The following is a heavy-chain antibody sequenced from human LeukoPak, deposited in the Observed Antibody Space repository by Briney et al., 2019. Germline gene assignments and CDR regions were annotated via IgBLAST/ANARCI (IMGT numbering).Heavy chain of an antibody. CDR3: ARDIGRDGYNCVPDH. V-gene: IGHV3-30-3*01. Sequence: PGGSLRLSCAASGLTFSSYAMHWVRQAPGKGLEWVAVMSDDGSNRSYGNSVKGRFTISRDNSKNTLSLQMNSLRADDTAVYYCARDIGRDGYNCVPDHWGQGTLVTVSS. CDR1: GLTFSSYA. J-gene: IGHJ4*02. CDR2: MSDDGSNR. D-gene: IGHD5-24*01.